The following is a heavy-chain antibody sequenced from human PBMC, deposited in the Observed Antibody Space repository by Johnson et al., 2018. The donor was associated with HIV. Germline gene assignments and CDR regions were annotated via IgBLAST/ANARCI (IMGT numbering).Heavy chain of an antibody. V-gene: IGHV3-48*01. CDR3: ARLPSGYSRDGFNV. D-gene: IGHD5-18*01. Sequence: MQLVESGGGLVQPGGSLRLSCAASGFTFSGYWMSWVRQAPGKGLEWVSYISRSGSTIYYPDSVKGRFTLSRDNSKNTVYLQMNSLRAEDTAVYYCARLPSGYSRDGFNVWGQGTMVTLSS. CDR2: ISRSGSTI. CDR1: GFTFSGYW. J-gene: IGHJ3*01.